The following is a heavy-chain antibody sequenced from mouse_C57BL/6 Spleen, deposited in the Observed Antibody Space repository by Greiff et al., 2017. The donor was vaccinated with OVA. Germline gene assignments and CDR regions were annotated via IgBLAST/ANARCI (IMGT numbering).Heavy chain of an antibody. J-gene: IGHJ3*01. V-gene: IGHV1-69*01. CDR3: ARGDYPWFAY. CDR1: GYTFTSYW. Sequence: VQLQQPGAELVMPGASVKLSCKASGYTFTSYWMHWVKQRPGQGLEWLGEIDPSDSYTNYNQKFTGKSTLPVDKSSSTAYMQLSSLTSEDSAVYYCARGDYPWFAYWGQGTLVTVSA. CDR2: IDPSDSYT. D-gene: IGHD5-5*01.